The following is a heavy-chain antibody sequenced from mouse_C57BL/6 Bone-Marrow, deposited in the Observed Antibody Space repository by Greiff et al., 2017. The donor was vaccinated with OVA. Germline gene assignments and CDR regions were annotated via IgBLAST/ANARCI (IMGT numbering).Heavy chain of an antibody. V-gene: IGHV1-39*01. J-gene: IGHJ4*01. CDR1: GYSFTDYN. Sequence: VQLKQSGPELVKPGASVKISCKASGYSFTDYNMNWVKQSTGKSLEWIGVINPNYGTTSYNQKFKGKATLTVDQSSSTAYMQLNSLTSEDSAVYYCARGYYYGSSLYAMDYWGQGTSVTVSS. D-gene: IGHD1-1*01. CDR3: ARGYYYGSSLYAMDY. CDR2: INPNYGTT.